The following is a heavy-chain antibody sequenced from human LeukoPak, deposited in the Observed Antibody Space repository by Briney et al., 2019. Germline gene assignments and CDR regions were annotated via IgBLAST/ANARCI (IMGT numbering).Heavy chain of an antibody. V-gene: IGHV4-59*08. CDR2: ISDIGSI. D-gene: IGHD2/OR15-2a*01. CDR3: AGHHPRNTVDF. J-gene: IGHJ4*02. Sequence: NPSETLSLTCTVSGGSISSYYWSWIRQPPGKGLEWIAYISDIGSINYNPSLKSRVTISLDTSKNQFSLKLSSVTAADAAVYYCAGHHPRNTVDFWGQGTLVTVSS. CDR1: GGSISSYY.